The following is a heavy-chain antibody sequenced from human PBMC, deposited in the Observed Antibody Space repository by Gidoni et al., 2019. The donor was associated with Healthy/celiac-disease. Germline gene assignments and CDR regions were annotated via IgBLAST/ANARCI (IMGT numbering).Heavy chain of an antibody. V-gene: IGHV3-33*01. CDR2: IWYDGSNK. D-gene: IGHD3-22*01. Sequence: QVQLVESGGGVVQPGRSLRLSCAASGFTFSGYGMHWVRQAPGKGLEWVAVIWYDGSNKYYADSVKGRFTISRDNSKNTLYLQMNSLRAEDTAVYYCAGATGYYDSSGYLGDIWGQGTMVTVSS. CDR1: GFTFSGYG. J-gene: IGHJ3*02. CDR3: AGATGYYDSSGYLGDI.